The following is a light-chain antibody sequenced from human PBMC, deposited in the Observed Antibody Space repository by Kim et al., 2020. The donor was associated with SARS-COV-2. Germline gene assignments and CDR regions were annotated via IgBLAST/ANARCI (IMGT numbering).Light chain of an antibody. V-gene: IGKV1-5*01. CDR3: QHYGTYSRT. Sequence: AFVGDRVTITCRASQSISSWLAWYQQKPGKAPNLLIYDASALESGVPSRFSGSGSGTEFTLTISSLQPDDFATYYCQHYGTYSRTFGQGTKVDIK. CDR1: QSISSW. CDR2: DAS. J-gene: IGKJ1*01.